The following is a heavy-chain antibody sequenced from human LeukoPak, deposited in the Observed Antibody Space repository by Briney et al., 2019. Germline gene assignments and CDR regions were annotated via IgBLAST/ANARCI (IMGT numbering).Heavy chain of an antibody. Sequence: GGSLRLSCAASGFTVSNNCMSWVRRAAGKGLEWVSLIYSGGGTYYADSVKGRFTISRDNSKNKLYLQMNSLRAEDTAVYYCARNSGELGAWGQGTLVTVSS. CDR3: ARNSGELGA. V-gene: IGHV3-53*01. D-gene: IGHD2-21*01. J-gene: IGHJ5*02. CDR1: GFTVSNNC. CDR2: IYSGGGT.